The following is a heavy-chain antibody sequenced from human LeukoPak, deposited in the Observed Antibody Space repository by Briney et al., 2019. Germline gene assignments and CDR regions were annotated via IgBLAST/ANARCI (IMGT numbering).Heavy chain of an antibody. V-gene: IGHV3-21*01. J-gene: IGHJ5*02. CDR1: GFTFSSYS. CDR2: ISSSSSYI. CDR3: ARCPNAAFNWFDP. D-gene: IGHD2-2*01. Sequence: PGGSLRLSCAASGFTFSSYSMEWVRQAPGKGLGWVSSISSSSSYIYYADSVKGRFTISRDNAKNSLYLQMNSLRAEDTAVYYCARCPNAAFNWFDPWGQGTLVTASS.